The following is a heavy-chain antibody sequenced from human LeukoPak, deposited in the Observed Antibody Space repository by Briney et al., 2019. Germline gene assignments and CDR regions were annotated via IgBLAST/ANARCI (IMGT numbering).Heavy chain of an antibody. CDR2: IYYSGST. CDR3: ARDRSGYSSSWFTRDAFDI. Sequence: PSETLSPTCTVSGGSISSYYWSWIRQPPGKGLEWIGYIYYSGSTNYNPSLKSRVTISVDTSKNQFSLKLSSVTAADTAVYYCARDRSGYSSSWFTRDAFDIWGQGTMVTVSS. J-gene: IGHJ3*02. D-gene: IGHD6-13*01. V-gene: IGHV4-59*01. CDR1: GGSISSYY.